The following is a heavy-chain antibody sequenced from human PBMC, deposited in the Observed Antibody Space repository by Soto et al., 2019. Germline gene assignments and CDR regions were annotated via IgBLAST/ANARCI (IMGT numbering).Heavy chain of an antibody. CDR3: ARGGDGFDL. CDR2: IYHSGST. V-gene: IGHV4-31*03. Sequence: QVDLQESGPGLVKPSQTLSLTCSVSGDSLTIGGHYWTWIRQHPGKGLEWIGYIYHSGSTYYSPSLMSRVTIAVDTSENRFSLKLTSVTAADAAVYYFARGGDGFDLWGQGKMVTVSS. CDR1: GDSLTIGGHY. J-gene: IGHJ3*01.